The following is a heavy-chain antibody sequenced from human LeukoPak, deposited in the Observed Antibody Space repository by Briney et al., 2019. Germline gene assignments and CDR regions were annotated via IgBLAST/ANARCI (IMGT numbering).Heavy chain of an antibody. V-gene: IGHV1-69*13. CDR3: ARDPNQHDYGDHPGLYFDY. J-gene: IGHJ4*02. CDR1: GGTFSSYA. D-gene: IGHD4-17*01. Sequence: WASVKVSCKASGGTFSSYAISWVRQAPGQGLEWMGGIIPIFGTANYAQKFQGRVTITADESTSTAYMELSSLRSEDTAVYYCARDPNQHDYGDHPGLYFDYWGQGTLVTVSS. CDR2: IIPIFGTA.